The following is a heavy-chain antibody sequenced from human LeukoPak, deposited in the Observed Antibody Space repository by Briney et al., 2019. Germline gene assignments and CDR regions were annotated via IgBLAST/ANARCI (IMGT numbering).Heavy chain of an antibody. J-gene: IGHJ4*02. D-gene: IGHD3-22*01. CDR2: ISAYNGNT. Sequence: ASVKVSCKASGYTFTSYGISWVRQAPGQGLEWMGWISAYNGNTNYAQKLQGRVTMTTDTSTSTAYMELRSLRSDDTAVYYCARGVFDYYDSSGYYGGDYWGQGTLVTVSS. V-gene: IGHV1-18*01. CDR3: ARGVFDYYDSSGYYGGDY. CDR1: GYTFTSYG.